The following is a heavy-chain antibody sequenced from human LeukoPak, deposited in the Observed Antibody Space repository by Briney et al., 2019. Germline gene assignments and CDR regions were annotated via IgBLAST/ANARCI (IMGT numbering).Heavy chain of an antibody. CDR1: GYTLTELS. CDR3: ATVDCSGGSCSNLDY. Sequence: VASVNVSCKVSGYTLTELSMHWVRQAPGKGLEWMGGFDPEDGETIYAQKFQGRVTMTEDTSTDTAYTELSSLRSEDTAVYYCATVDCSGGSCSNLDYWGQGTLVTVSS. J-gene: IGHJ4*02. V-gene: IGHV1-24*01. CDR2: FDPEDGET. D-gene: IGHD2-15*01.